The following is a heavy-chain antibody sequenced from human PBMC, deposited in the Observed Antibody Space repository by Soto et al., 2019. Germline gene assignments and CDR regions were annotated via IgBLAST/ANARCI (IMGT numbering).Heavy chain of an antibody. CDR3: FGWLGSNWLDP. CDR2: INHSGNT. D-gene: IGHD3-10*01. V-gene: IGHV4-34*01. Sequence: ETLALTCAFDCASFSTYYWNVSRQPPRKGLEWIGEINHSGNTQYNPSLKSRVTMSLDTSKNQFSLKLTSVTAADTAVYSCFGWLGSNWLDPWGQGTLVTVSS. J-gene: IGHJ5*02. CDR1: CASFSTYY.